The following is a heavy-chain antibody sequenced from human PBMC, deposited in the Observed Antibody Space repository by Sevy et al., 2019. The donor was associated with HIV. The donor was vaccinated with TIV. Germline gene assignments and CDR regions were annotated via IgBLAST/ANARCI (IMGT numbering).Heavy chain of an antibody. D-gene: IGHD6-13*01. Sequence: GSLRLSCEASGFSFSSYWMSWVRQAPGKGREWVANIKEDGSMIYYVDSVKGRFTTSRDNAKNSVYLQMTSLRAEDAALYYCVRAIGAAGSYWGQGTLVTVSS. CDR3: VRAIGAAGSY. V-gene: IGHV3-7*01. CDR2: IKEDGSMI. CDR1: GFSFSSYW. J-gene: IGHJ4*02.